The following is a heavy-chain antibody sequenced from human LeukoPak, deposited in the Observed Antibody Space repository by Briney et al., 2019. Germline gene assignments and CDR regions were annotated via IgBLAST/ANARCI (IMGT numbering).Heavy chain of an antibody. Sequence: GASVKVSCKASGYTFTSYDINWARQATGQGLEWMGWMNPNSGNTGYAQKFQGRVTITRNTSISTAYMELSSLRSEDTAVYYCARGSSSWYYRAFDIWGQGTMVTVSS. CDR3: ARGSSSWYYRAFDI. D-gene: IGHD6-13*01. CDR1: GYTFTSYD. CDR2: MNPNSGNT. J-gene: IGHJ3*02. V-gene: IGHV1-8*03.